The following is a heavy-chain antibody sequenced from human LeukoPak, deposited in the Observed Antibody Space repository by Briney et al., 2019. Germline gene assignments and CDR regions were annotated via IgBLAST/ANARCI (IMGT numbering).Heavy chain of an antibody. D-gene: IGHD2-15*01. V-gene: IGHV4-59*08. Sequence: SETLSLTCSVSGGSINDYSWSWLRQPPGKGLEWVAYLFYSGSTEFNPSLKSRVTISVDTSKNQFSLYLCSVTAADTAVYYCLRHLSAGRPAFDIWGLGTVVTVSS. CDR3: LRHLSAGRPAFDI. CDR2: LFYSGST. CDR1: GGSINDYS. J-gene: IGHJ3*02.